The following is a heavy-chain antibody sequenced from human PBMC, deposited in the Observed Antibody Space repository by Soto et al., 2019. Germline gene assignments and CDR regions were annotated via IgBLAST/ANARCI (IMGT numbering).Heavy chain of an antibody. V-gene: IGHV5-51*01. J-gene: IGHJ6*03. CDR3: ARHQRDSSSSGGYYYYYMDV. CDR2: IYPGDSDT. Sequence: GKGLELMGIIYPGDSDTRYSPSFQGQVTISADKSISTAYLQWSSLKASDTAMYYCARHQRDSSSSGGYYYYYMDVWGKGTTVTVSS. D-gene: IGHD6-6*01.